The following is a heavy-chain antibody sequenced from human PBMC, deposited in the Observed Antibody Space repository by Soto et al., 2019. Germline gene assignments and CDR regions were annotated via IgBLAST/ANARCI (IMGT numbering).Heavy chain of an antibody. CDR2: IKQDGSEK. V-gene: IGHV3-7*01. CDR1: GFIFGNFW. CDR3: ARGTGGATSSGKDQFDY. J-gene: IGHJ4*02. D-gene: IGHD1-26*01. Sequence: ESGGGLVQPGGSLRLSCAGSGFIFGNFWMTWVRQAPGKGLEWVANIKQDGSEKYYVDSVKGRFTISRDNVKNSLHLQMNSLRSEDTAVYYCARGTGGATSSGKDQFDYWGQGTLVPVSS.